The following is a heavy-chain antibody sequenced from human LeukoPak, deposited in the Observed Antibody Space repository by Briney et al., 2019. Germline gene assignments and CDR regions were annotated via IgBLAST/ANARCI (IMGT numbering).Heavy chain of an antibody. D-gene: IGHD6-19*01. Sequence: ASVKVSCKASGYTFTGYYMHWVREAPGQGVEWMGWINPNSGDTNYAQKFQGRVTVTRDTSISTAYMELSSLRSDDTAVYYCARVGSSGWYVHPTLDYWGQGTLVTVSS. CDR3: ARVGSSGWYVHPTLDY. V-gene: IGHV1-2*02. J-gene: IGHJ4*02. CDR2: INPNSGDT. CDR1: GYTFTGYY.